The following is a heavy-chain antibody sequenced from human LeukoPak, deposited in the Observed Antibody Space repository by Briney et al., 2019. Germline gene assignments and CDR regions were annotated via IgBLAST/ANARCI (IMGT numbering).Heavy chain of an antibody. Sequence: SVKVPCKASGGTFSSYAISWVRQAPGQGLEWMGRIIPILGIASYAQKFQGRVTITADKSTSTAYMELSSLRSEDTAVYYCARAYSSSWYFDYWGQGTLVTVSS. J-gene: IGHJ4*02. CDR1: GGTFSSYA. V-gene: IGHV1-69*04. D-gene: IGHD6-13*01. CDR3: ARAYSSSWYFDY. CDR2: IIPILGIA.